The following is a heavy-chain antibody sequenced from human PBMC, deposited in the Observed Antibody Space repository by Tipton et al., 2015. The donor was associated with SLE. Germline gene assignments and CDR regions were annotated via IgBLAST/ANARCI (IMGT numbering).Heavy chain of an antibody. Sequence: TLSLTCTVSGGSISSYSWNWIRQSPGKGLEWIANIDYTGSTKYSPSLKSRLTISIDTSKNQFSLKLSSVTAADTAVYYCARAPGLDRDYSYYYYMAVWGKGTTVTVSS. D-gene: IGHD3/OR15-3a*01. CDR3: ARAPGLDRDYSYYYYMAV. V-gene: IGHV4-59*12. CDR2: IDYTGST. J-gene: IGHJ6*03. CDR1: GGSISSYS.